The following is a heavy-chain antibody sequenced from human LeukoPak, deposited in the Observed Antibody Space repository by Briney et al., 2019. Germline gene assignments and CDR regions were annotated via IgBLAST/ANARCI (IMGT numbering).Heavy chain of an antibody. Sequence: GGSLRLSCAASGFTFSSYAMSWVRQAPGKGLEWVSAISGSGGSTYYADSVKGRFTISRDNSKNTLYLQMNSLRAEDTAVYYCAKVRVVLRWLVDAFDIWGQGTMVTVSS. D-gene: IGHD6-19*01. J-gene: IGHJ3*02. CDR3: AKVRVVLRWLVDAFDI. CDR1: GFTFSSYA. CDR2: ISGSGGST. V-gene: IGHV3-23*01.